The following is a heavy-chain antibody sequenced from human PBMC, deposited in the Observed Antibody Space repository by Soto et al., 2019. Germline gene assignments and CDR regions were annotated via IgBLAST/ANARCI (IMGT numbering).Heavy chain of an antibody. J-gene: IGHJ6*01. CDR2: IDPSDSYT. CDR1: GYSFTRYW. CDR3: HGITTYYYDSSGALGMDV. V-gene: IGHV5-10-1*01. Sequence: PGESLKIYCQVPGYSFTRYWIIWVLQMPGKGLEWMGRIDPSDSYTNYSPSFQGHVTISADKSISTAYLQWSSLKASDTAMYYCHGITTYYYDSSGALGMDVWGQGTPVTVSS. D-gene: IGHD3-22*01.